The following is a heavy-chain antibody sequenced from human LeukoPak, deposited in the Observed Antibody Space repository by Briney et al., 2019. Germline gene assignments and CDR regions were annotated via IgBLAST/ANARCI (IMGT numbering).Heavy chain of an antibody. Sequence: SETLSLTCAVSGGSISSNNWWSWVRQPPGSGLEWIADIYHTGSTNYSPSLKSRVTISVDTSKNQFSLKLSSVTAADTAVYYCARVGVYDSSRRQFDYWGQGTLVTVSS. CDR1: GGSISSNNW. D-gene: IGHD3-22*01. V-gene: IGHV4-4*02. CDR3: ARVGVYDSSRRQFDY. CDR2: IYHTGST. J-gene: IGHJ4*02.